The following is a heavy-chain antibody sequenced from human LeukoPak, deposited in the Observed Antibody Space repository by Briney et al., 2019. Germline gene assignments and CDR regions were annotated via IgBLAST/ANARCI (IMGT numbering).Heavy chain of an antibody. D-gene: IGHD6-13*01. CDR1: GFTFSSYS. CDR3: ARAGYSSSWYIGY. V-gene: IGHV3-21*01. CDR2: ISSSSYI. Sequence: GGSLRLSCAASGFTFSSYSMNWVRQAPGKGLEWVSSISSSSYIYYADSVKGRFTISRDNAKNSLYLRMNSLRAEDTAVYYCARAGYSSSWYIGYWGQGTPVTVSS. J-gene: IGHJ4*02.